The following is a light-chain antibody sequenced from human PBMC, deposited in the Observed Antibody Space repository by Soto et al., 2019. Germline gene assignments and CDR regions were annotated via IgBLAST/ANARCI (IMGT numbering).Light chain of an antibody. J-gene: IGKJ2*01. V-gene: IGKV3-15*01. CDR2: GAS. Sequence: EIVMTQSPATLSVSPGERATLSCRASQSVSSNLAWYQQKPGQAPRLLIYGASTRATGIPARFSGSGSGTEFTLTISILQSEDFAVYYCQQYNNWPSDTFGQGTKLEIK. CDR3: QQYNNWPSDT. CDR1: QSVSSN.